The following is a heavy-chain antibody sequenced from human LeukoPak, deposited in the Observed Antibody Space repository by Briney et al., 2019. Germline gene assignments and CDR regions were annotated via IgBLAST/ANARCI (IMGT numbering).Heavy chain of an antibody. J-gene: IGHJ4*02. CDR3: ARSYCSGGSCYPYYFDY. CDR2: TYYSGST. CDR1: GGSISSGGYY. D-gene: IGHD2-15*01. V-gene: IGHV4-31*03. Sequence: SETLSLTCTVSGGSISSGGYYWSWIRQHPGKGLEWIGYTYYSGSTYYNPSLKSRVTISVDTSKNQFSLKLSSVTAADTAVYYCARSYCSGGSCYPYYFDYWGQGTLVTVSS.